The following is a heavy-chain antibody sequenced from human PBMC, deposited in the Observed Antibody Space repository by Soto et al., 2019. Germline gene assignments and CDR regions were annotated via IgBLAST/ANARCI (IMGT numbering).Heavy chain of an antibody. V-gene: IGHV4-61*08. D-gene: IGHD3-10*01. CDR2: IYYSGST. CDR1: GGSISSGGYY. Sequence: PSETLSLTCTVSGGSISSGGYYWSWIRQPPGKGPEWIGYIYYSGSTNYNPSLKSRVTISVDTSKNQFSLKLSSVTAADTAVYYCARRGSGSYSDYWGQGTLVTVSS. CDR3: ARRGSGSYSDY. J-gene: IGHJ4*02.